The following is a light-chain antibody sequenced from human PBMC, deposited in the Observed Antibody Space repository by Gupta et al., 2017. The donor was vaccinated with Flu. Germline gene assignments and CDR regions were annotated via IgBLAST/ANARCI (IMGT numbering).Light chain of an antibody. CDR1: QNSYNY. Sequence: GDRVTITCRASQNSYNYVNWYQQKPGKAPKLLIYAASLLQSEFPSRFSGSESGTDFSLTISSLQPEDFASYYCQQTYSAPWTFGQGTKVEIK. J-gene: IGKJ1*01. CDR3: QQTYSAPWT. CDR2: AAS. V-gene: IGKV1-39*01.